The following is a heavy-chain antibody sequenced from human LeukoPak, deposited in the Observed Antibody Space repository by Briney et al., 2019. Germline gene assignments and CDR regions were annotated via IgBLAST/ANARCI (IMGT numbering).Heavy chain of an antibody. D-gene: IGHD3-10*01. CDR3: ARRATYYYGSGSYYDDY. Sequence: PSQTLSLTCTVSGGSISSGGYYWSWIRQHPGKGLEWTGYIYYSGSTYYNPSLKSRVTISVDTSKNQFSLKLSSVTAADTAVYYCARRATYYYGSGSYYDDYWGQGTLVTVSS. CDR2: IYYSGST. CDR1: GGSISSGGYY. J-gene: IGHJ4*02. V-gene: IGHV4-31*03.